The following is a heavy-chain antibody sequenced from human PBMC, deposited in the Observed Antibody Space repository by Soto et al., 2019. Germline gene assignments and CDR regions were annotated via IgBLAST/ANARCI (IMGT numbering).Heavy chain of an antibody. CDR2: IYYTGTT. CDR3: AKYRRTEAEGFTLDY. D-gene: IGHD6-13*01. Sequence: SETLSLTCAVSGDSINNSYWSWIRQPPGKRLEWTGNIYYTGTTTYNPSLESRVTVSVDTSKNQFFLKLNSVDAADTAVYYCAKYRRTEAEGFTLDYWGRGTRVTAPQ. CDR1: GDSINNSY. J-gene: IGHJ4*02. V-gene: IGHV4-59*01.